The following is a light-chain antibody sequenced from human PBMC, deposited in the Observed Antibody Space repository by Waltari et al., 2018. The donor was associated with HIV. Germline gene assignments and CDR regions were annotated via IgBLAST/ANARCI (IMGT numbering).Light chain of an antibody. CDR2: EVR. J-gene: IGLJ1*01. CDR1: ISDAGGSIS. Sequence: SALTQPHSASGSPGQSVTLSCTATISDAGGSISCSGYQPHPGKSPNFMIDEVRKRPSGVPYRFSGSKSGNTASRTVSGLQAEDEADYYGSSYAGSNNFVFGTGTKVTVL. V-gene: IGLV2-8*01. CDR3: SSYAGSNNFV.